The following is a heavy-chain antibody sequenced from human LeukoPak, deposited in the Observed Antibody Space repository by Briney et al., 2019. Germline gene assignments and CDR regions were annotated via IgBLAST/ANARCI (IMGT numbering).Heavy chain of an antibody. Sequence: PSETLSLTCTVSGGSISSHYWSWIRQPPGKGLEWIGYIYYSGGTNYNPSLKSRVTISVDTSKNQFSLKLSSVTAADTAVYYCARDLREYYYYYMDVWGKGTTVTVSS. V-gene: IGHV4-59*11. CDR3: ARDLREYYYYYMDV. CDR1: GGSISSHY. J-gene: IGHJ6*03. CDR2: IYYSGGT.